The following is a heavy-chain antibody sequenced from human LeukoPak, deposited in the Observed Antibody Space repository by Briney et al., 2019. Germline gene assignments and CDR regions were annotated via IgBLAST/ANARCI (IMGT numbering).Heavy chain of an antibody. J-gene: IGHJ4*02. CDR2: IHPTDGST. Sequence: ASVKVSCKASGYTFSTYYMHWVRQAPGQGLEWLGIIHPTDGSTSYTQKIQGRVTMTRDTATGTVYLELSSLRSEDTAVYWCARANGGGLDYWGQGTLITVSS. CDR1: GYTFSTYY. D-gene: IGHD3-10*01. CDR3: ARANGGGLDY. V-gene: IGHV1-46*01.